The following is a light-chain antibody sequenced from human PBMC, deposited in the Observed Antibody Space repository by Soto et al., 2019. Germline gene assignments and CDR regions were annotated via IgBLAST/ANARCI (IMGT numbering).Light chain of an antibody. Sequence: EIVLTQSPATLSLSPGERATLSCRASQSVSSYLVWYQQKPGQTPRLLIYDAFKRATGIPSRFSGSRSGTDFTLTISSLEPEDFAVYYCQQRSNWPLTFGGGTKVEIK. CDR1: QSVSSY. CDR3: QQRSNWPLT. J-gene: IGKJ4*01. V-gene: IGKV3-11*01. CDR2: DAF.